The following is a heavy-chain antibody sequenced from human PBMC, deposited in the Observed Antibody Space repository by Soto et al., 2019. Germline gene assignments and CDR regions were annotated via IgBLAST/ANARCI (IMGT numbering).Heavy chain of an antibody. J-gene: IGHJ5*02. Sequence: VKVSCKASGYTFTSYYMHWVRQAPGQGLEWMGIINPSGGSTSYAQKFQGRVTMTRDTSTSTVYMELSSLRSEDTAVYYCARDNPLDSSSWYTPGWFDPWGQGTLVTVSS. V-gene: IGHV1-46*01. CDR1: GYTFTSYY. CDR2: INPSGGST. CDR3: ARDNPLDSSSWYTPGWFDP. D-gene: IGHD6-13*01.